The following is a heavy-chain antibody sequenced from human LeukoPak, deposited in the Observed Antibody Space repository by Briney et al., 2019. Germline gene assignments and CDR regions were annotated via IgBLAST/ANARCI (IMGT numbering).Heavy chain of an antibody. J-gene: IGHJ4*02. D-gene: IGHD4-23*01. CDR3: ARHRRRLRVVTPSAGLDY. CDR2: INHSGST. CDR1: GGSFSGYY. V-gene: IGHV4-34*01. Sequence: SETLSLTCAVYGGSFSGYYWSRIRQPPGKGLEWIGEINHSGSTNYNPSLKSRVTISVDTSKNQFSLKLSSVTAADTAVYYCARHRRRLRVVTPSAGLDYWGQGTLVTVSS.